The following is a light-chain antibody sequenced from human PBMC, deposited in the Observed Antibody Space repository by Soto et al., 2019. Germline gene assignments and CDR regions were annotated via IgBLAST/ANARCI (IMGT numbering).Light chain of an antibody. CDR1: QGISSY. Sequence: DIQLTQSPSFLSASVGDRVTITCRASQGISSYLAWYQQKPGKAPKLLIYAASTLQSGVPSRCNGSGSGTECPLTISSLQPEDFATYYCQQLNSYPPWTFGQGTKVEIK. CDR3: QQLNSYPPWT. CDR2: AAS. J-gene: IGKJ1*01. V-gene: IGKV1-9*01.